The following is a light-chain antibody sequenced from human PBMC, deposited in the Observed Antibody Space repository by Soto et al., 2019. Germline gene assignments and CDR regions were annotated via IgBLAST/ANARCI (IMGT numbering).Light chain of an antibody. CDR2: GAS. V-gene: IGKV3-20*01. Sequence: VVLTQSPATLSLSPGERATLSCRANQPVSANYLAWYQQKPGQAPRLLIYGASSRATGIPDRFSGSGSGTDFTLTISRLEPEDFAVFYSHQYGSSPFTFGPGTKVDIK. J-gene: IGKJ3*01. CDR1: QPVSANY. CDR3: HQYGSSPFT.